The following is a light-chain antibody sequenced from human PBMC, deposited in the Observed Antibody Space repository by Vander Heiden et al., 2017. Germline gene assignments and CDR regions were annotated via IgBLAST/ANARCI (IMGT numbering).Light chain of an antibody. V-gene: IGLV1-47*01. J-gene: IGLJ2*01. CDR1: SSNIGINY. Sequence: QSVLTQPPSASATPGQGVTISCSGSSSNIGINYVYWYQQLPGTAPKLLIYRSNQRPSGVSDRFSGSKSGTSASLAISGLRSEDEADYYCAAWDDNLSGLLFGGGTKLTLL. CDR3: AAWDDNLSGLL. CDR2: RSN.